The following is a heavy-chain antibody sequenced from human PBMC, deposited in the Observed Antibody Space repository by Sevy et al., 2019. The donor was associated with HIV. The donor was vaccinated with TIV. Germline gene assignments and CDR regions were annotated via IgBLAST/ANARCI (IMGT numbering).Heavy chain of an antibody. J-gene: IGHJ6*02. D-gene: IGHD2-8*01. CDR2: ISYDGSNK. Sequence: GGSLRLSCAASGFTFSSYAMHWVRQTPGKGLEWVAVISYDGSNKYYADSVKGRFTISRDNSKNTLYLQMNSLRAEDTAVYYCARDMGYCTNGVCYTSVYYYYYGMDVWGQGTTVTVSS. CDR3: ARDMGYCTNGVCYTSVYYYYYGMDV. V-gene: IGHV3-30*04. CDR1: GFTFSSYA.